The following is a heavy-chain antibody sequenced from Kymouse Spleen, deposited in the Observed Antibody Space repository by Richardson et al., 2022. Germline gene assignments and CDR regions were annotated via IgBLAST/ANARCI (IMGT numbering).Heavy chain of an antibody. Sequence: QVQLQQWGAGLLKPSETLSLTCAVYGGSFSGYYWSWIRQPPGKGLEWIGEINHSGSTNYNPSLKSRVTISVDTSKNQFSLKLSSVTAADTAVYYCARRRGSYLYFDYWGQGTLVTVSS. V-gene: IGHV4-34*01. CDR2: INHSGST. J-gene: IGHJ4*02. CDR3: ARRRGSYLYFDY. CDR1: GGSFSGYY. D-gene: IGHD1-26*01.